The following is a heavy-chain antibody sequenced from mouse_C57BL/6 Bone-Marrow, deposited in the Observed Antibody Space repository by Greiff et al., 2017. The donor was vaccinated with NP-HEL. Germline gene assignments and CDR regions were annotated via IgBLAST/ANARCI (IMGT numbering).Heavy chain of an antibody. D-gene: IGHD1-1*01. CDR3: ARGREDYGREHDLDY. Sequence: DVMLVESEGGLVQPGSSMKLSCTASGFTFSDYYMAWVRQVPEKGLDWVANINYDGSSTYYLDSLKSRFIISRDNAKNILYLQMSSLRSEDTATYYCARGREDYGREHDLDYWGQGTTLTGSS. CDR2: INYDGSST. J-gene: IGHJ2*01. V-gene: IGHV5-16*01. CDR1: GFTFSDYY.